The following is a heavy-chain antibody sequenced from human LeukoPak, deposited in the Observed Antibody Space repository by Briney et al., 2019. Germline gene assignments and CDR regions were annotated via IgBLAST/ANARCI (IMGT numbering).Heavy chain of an antibody. D-gene: IGHD5-24*01. CDR3: ARHLRGRDGYNRHYYYYMDV. V-gene: IGHV4-4*09. CDR1: GGSISSYY. J-gene: IGHJ6*03. CDR2: IYTSGST. Sequence: SETLSLTCTVSGGSISSYYWSWIRQPPGKGLEWIGYIYTSGSTNYNPSLKSRVTISVDTSKNQFSLKLSSVTAADTAVYYCARHLRGRDGYNRHYYYYMDVWAKGPRSPSP.